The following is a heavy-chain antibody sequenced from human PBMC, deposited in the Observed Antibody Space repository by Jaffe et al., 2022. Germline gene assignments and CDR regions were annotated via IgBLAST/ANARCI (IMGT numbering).Heavy chain of an antibody. Sequence: EVQLVESGGVVVQPGGSLRLSCAASGFTFDDYAMHWVRQAPGKGLEWVSLISWDGGSTYYADSVKGRFTISRDNSKNSLYLQMNSLRAEDTALYYCAKDISYGSGSYYGPDYWGQGTLVTVSS. CDR3: AKDISYGSGSYYGPDY. J-gene: IGHJ4*02. CDR1: GFTFDDYA. D-gene: IGHD3-10*01. CDR2: ISWDGGST. V-gene: IGHV3-43D*04.